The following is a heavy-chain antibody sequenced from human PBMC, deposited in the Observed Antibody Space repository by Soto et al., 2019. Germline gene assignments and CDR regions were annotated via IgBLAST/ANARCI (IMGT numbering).Heavy chain of an antibody. CDR1: GFTFSSYA. CDR3: ARKRTSASGMGIDY. J-gene: IGHJ4*02. V-gene: IGHV3-23*01. Sequence: GGSLRLSCAASGFTFSSYAMSWVRQAPGKGLEWVSAISGSGGSTYYADSVKGRFTISRDKSKNTLYLQMNSLRAEDTAVYYFARKRTSASGMGIDYWGQGTLVTVSS. D-gene: IGHD1-26*01. CDR2: ISGSGGST.